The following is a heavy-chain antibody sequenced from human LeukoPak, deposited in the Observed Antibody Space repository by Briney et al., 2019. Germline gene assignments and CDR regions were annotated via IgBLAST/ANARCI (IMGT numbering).Heavy chain of an antibody. CDR1: GGSISSYY. Sequence: SETLSLTCTVSGGSISSYYWSWIRQPAGKGLEWIGRIYTSGSTNYNPSLKSRVTMSVDTSKNQFSLKLSSVTAADTAVYYCARVGYSGSYYYCDYWGQGTLVTVSS. CDR2: IYTSGST. V-gene: IGHV4-4*07. D-gene: IGHD1-26*01. CDR3: ARVGYSGSYYYCDY. J-gene: IGHJ4*02.